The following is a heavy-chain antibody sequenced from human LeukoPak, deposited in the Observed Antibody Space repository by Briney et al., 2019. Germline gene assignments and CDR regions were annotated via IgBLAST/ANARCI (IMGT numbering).Heavy chain of an antibody. CDR2: IYGGGST. CDR1: GFTVSSNY. J-gene: IGHJ4*02. Sequence: GVSLRLSCAASGFTVSSNYMSWVRQAPGKGLEGVSVIYGGGSTYYADSVKGRFTISRDNYKNTLYLQMNSLRAEDTAVYYCARDYRGLGRPFDYWGQGTLVTVSS. CDR3: ARDYRGLGRPFDY. V-gene: IGHV3-66*02. D-gene: IGHD3-10*01.